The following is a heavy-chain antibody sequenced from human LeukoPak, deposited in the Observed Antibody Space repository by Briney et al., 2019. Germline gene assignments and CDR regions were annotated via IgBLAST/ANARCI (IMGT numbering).Heavy chain of an antibody. D-gene: IGHD2-2*01. CDR3: ARDCSSTSCYSSGDYFDY. CDR2: IYHSGST. V-gene: IGHV4-34*01. J-gene: IGHJ4*02. Sequence: PSETLSLTCAVYGGSFSGYYWSWIRQPPGKGLEWIGEIYHSGSTNYNPSLKSRVTISVDTSKNQFSLKLSSVTAADTAVYYCARDCSSTSCYSSGDYFDYWGQGTLVTVSS. CDR1: GGSFSGYY.